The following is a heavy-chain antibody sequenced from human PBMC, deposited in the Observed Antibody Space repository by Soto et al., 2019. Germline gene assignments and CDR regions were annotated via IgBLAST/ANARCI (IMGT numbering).Heavy chain of an antibody. Sequence: SETLSLTCTVSGGSISSSSYYWGWIRQPPGKGLEWIGSIYYSGSTYYNPSLKSRVTISVDTSKNQFSLKLSSVTAADTAVYYCAKSITARPFDYWGQGALVTVSS. CDR2: IYYSGST. CDR1: GGSISSSSYY. CDR3: AKSITARPFDY. J-gene: IGHJ4*02. V-gene: IGHV4-39*01. D-gene: IGHD6-6*01.